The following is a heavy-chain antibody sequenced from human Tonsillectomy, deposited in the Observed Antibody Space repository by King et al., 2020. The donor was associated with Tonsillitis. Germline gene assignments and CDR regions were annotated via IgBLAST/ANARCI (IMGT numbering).Heavy chain of an antibody. J-gene: IGHJ4*02. CDR1: GGSISSGDYY. D-gene: IGHD3-22*01. CDR2: IYYSGST. Sequence: QLQESGPGLVKPSQTLSLTCTVSGGSISSGDYYWSWIRQPPGKGLECIGDIYYSGSTYYNPSLKSRVTISVDTSKNQFSLKLGFVTAADTAVYYCARVQLDRSGYYYDYWGQGTLVTVSS. CDR3: ARVQLDRSGYYYDY. V-gene: IGHV4-30-4*01.